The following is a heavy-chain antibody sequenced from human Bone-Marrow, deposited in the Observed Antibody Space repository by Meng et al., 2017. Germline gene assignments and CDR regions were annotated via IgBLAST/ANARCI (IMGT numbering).Heavy chain of an antibody. V-gene: IGHV4-4*02. CDR1: GGSISSSNW. J-gene: IGHJ6*02. CDR2: MYHSGTT. CDR3: ARHVSGSYYSYYYGMDV. Sequence: QVQLQESGPGLVKPSGTLSLTCAVSGGSISSSNWWNWVRQPPGKGLEWIGEMYHSGTTSYNPSLKSRVTISVDTSKNQFSLKLSSVTAADTAVYYCARHVSGSYYSYYYGMDVWGQGTTVTVSS. D-gene: IGHD1-26*01.